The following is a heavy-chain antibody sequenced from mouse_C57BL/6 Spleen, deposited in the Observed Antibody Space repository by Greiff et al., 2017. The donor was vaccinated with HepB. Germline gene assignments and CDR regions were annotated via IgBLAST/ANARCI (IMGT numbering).Heavy chain of an antibody. CDR3: ARGWDYFDY. Sequence: EVMLVESGGGLVKPGGSLKLSCAASGFTFSDYGMHWVRQAPEKGLEWVAYISSGSSTNYYADTVKGRFTISRDNAKNTLFLQMTRLGAEDTAMYYCARGWDYFDYWGQGTTLTVSS. CDR1: GFTFSDYG. V-gene: IGHV5-17*01. CDR2: ISSGSSTN. D-gene: IGHD1-1*02. J-gene: IGHJ2*01.